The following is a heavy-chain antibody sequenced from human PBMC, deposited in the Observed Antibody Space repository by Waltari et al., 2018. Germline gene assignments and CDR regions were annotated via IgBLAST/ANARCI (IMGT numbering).Heavy chain of an antibody. CDR2: ISSSSSYI. V-gene: IGHV3-21*01. D-gene: IGHD6-19*01. J-gene: IGHJ3*02. CDR3: ARDRAVARDAFDI. CDR1: GFTFSSYS. Sequence: EVQLMESGGGLVKPGGSLRLSCAASGFTFSSYSMNWVRQAPGKGLEWVSSISSSSSYIYYADSVKGRFTISRDNAKNSLYLQMNSLRAEDMAVYYCARDRAVARDAFDIWGQGTMVTVSS.